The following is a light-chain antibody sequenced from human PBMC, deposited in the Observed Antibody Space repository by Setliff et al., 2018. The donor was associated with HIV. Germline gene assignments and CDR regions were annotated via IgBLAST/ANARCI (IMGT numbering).Light chain of an antibody. CDR3: SSYTGSGTYV. CDR2: DVS. J-gene: IGLJ1*01. Sequence: SALTQPASVSGSPGQSITISCTGTSSDIGGYNYVSWYRQHPGKAPKLMIYDVSNRPSGVSIRFSASKSGSTASLTISGLQPEDDADYYCSSYTGSGTYVFGTGTKVTVL. CDR1: SSDIGGYNY. V-gene: IGLV2-14*03.